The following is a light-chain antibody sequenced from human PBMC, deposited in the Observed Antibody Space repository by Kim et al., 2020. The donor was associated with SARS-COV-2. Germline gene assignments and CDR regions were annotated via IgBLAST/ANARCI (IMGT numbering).Light chain of an antibody. V-gene: IGLV3-9*01. Sequence: SVVLGQTARITCGGTNIGRKLVHWYQQKPGQAPVLVIYKDNNRPSGIPERFSGSNSGNAATLTISGAQAGDDADYHCQVWDSRSYVFGTGTKVTVL. CDR2: KDN. CDR3: QVWDSRSYV. J-gene: IGLJ1*01. CDR1: NIGRKL.